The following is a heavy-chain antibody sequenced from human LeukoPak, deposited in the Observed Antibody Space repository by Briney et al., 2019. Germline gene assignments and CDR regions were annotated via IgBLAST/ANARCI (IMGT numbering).Heavy chain of an antibody. CDR3: ARRGYSYGYRNWFDP. J-gene: IGHJ5*02. CDR2: IIPIFGTA. Sequence: PVKVSCKASGGTFSSYAISWVRQAPGQGLEWMGGIIPIFGTANYAQKFQGRVTITTDESTSTAYMELSSLRSEDTAVYYCARRGYSYGYRNWFDPWGQGTLVTVSS. CDR1: GGTFSSYA. D-gene: IGHD5-18*01. V-gene: IGHV1-69*05.